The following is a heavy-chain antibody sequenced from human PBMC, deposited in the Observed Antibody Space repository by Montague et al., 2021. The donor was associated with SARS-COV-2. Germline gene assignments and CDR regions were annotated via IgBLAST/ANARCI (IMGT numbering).Heavy chain of an antibody. CDR1: GASISTGAYY. CDR3: ATASGSESLGFHY. J-gene: IGHJ4*02. Sequence: TLSLTCTVSGASISTGAYYWSWIRQHPEKGLEWIGYIYYSGTIYYXPSLKSRVTISLDTSNNHSSLKLSSVTAADTAVYYCATASGSESLGFHYWGQGTLVLVSS. V-gene: IGHV4-31*03. D-gene: IGHD3-10*01. CDR2: IYYSGTI.